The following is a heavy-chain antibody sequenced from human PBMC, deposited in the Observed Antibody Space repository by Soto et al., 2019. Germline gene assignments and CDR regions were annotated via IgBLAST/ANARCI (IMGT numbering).Heavy chain of an antibody. D-gene: IGHD5-12*01. J-gene: IGHJ6*01. CDR1: GDTVSTNTAA. CDR2: IYYKSRWHN. CDR3: GRDLGYEPDPPYYYRMDV. Sequence: SQTLSLTCAISGDTVSTNTAAWNWIKQSPSRGLEWLGRIYYKSRWHNDYSESLKSRIAIIPDTSRNQFSLQLKSVIPEDTSLYYSGRDLGYEPDPPYYYRMDVWGQGTQVTVSS. V-gene: IGHV6-1*01.